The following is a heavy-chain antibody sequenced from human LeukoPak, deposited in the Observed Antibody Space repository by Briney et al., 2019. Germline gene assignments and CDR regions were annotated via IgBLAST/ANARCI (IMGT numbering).Heavy chain of an antibody. CDR1: GYTFTTYA. CDR3: ARGHYDFWSGYLRGNDAFDI. CDR2: INAGNGNT. D-gene: IGHD3-3*01. J-gene: IGHJ3*02. Sequence: ASVKVSCKASGYTFTTYAMHWVRRAPGQRLEWMGWINAGNGNTKYSQKFQGRVTITRDTSASTAYMELSSLRSDDTAVYYCARGHYDFWSGYLRGNDAFDIWGQGTMVTVSS. V-gene: IGHV1-3*01.